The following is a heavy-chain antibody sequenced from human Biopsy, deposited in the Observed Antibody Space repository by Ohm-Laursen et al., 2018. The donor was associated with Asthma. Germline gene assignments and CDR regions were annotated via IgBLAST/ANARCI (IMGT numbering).Heavy chain of an antibody. J-gene: IGHJ4*02. CDR1: GGSFSNLA. D-gene: IGHD3-22*01. CDR3: ARSYDTDSYPVLVLDY. V-gene: IGHV1-69*04. Sequence: GPSVKVSCKASGGSFSNLAFSWVRQAPGHGLEWMGTILTKFDITSYAEKFQGRVTITADKSTSTTYMELSRLRSEDTAVYYCARSYDTDSYPVLVLDYWGQGTLVTVSS. CDR2: ILTKFDIT.